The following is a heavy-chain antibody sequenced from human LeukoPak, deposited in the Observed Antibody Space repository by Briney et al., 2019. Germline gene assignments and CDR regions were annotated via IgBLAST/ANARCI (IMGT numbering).Heavy chain of an antibody. J-gene: IGHJ3*02. D-gene: IGHD2-2*01. CDR3: ARGPVPAAGFAFDI. Sequence: GSLRLSCAASGFTFSSSGMNWVRQAPGKGLEWVSYISSSSSTIYYADSVKGRFTISRDNAKNSLYLQMNGLRAEDTAVYYCARGPVPAAGFAFDIWGQGTMVTVSS. V-gene: IGHV3-48*01. CDR2: ISSSSSTI. CDR1: GFTFSSSG.